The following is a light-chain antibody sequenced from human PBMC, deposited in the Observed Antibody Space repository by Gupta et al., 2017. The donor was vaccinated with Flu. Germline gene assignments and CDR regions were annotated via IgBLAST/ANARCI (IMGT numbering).Light chain of an antibody. CDR3: QSDDSSWSVV. CDR1: SSDTGAGYD. V-gene: IGLV1-40*01. Sequence: SALPLPPSVSVDPRQRCTISGTGGSSDTGAGYDVNRYQQLPGTAPKLLVYGNSNRTSGVPDRFSGSKSGTTASLAITGLKAEDEGDYYCQSDDSSWSVVFGGGTKLTVL. J-gene: IGLJ2*01. CDR2: GNS.